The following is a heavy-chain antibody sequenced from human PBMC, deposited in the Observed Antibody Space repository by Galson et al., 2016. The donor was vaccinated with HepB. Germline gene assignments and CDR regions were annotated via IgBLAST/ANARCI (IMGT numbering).Heavy chain of an antibody. J-gene: IGHJ4*02. CDR1: GDSIKNYY. CDR2: MYHSGPP. D-gene: IGHD2-2*01. Sequence: ETLSLTCTVSGDSIKNYYWTWIRQPPGKGLEWIGYMYHSGPPTYSPSLRSRVAMSVGTSENQFALKLTSVTAADTAMYYCAGSSPSGDFWVQGTLVTVSS. V-gene: IGHV4-59*03. CDR3: AGSSPSGDF.